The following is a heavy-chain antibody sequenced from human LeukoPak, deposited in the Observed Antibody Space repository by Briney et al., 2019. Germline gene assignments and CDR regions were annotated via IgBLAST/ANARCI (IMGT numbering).Heavy chain of an antibody. J-gene: IGHJ4*02. Sequence: ASVKVSCKASGYTFAGYYMHWVRQAPGQGLEWMGWINPNSGGTNYAQKFQGRVTMTRDTSISTAYMEVSRLISDDTAVYYCARVFGRQLPDYWGQGTLVTVSS. CDR3: ARVFGRQLPDY. CDR1: GYTFAGYY. D-gene: IGHD1-26*01. V-gene: IGHV1-2*02. CDR2: INPNSGGT.